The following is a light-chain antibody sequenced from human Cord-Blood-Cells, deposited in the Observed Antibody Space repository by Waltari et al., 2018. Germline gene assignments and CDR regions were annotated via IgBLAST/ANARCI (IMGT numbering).Light chain of an antibody. CDR2: DVS. CDR3: SSYTSSSTLYV. CDR1: SSDVGGHNY. V-gene: IGLV2-14*03. Sequence: QSALTQPASVSGSPGQSITISCTGTSSDVGGHNYVSWYQQHPGKAPKLMIYDVSNRPSVVSNRFSGSKSGNTASLTISGLQAEDEADYYCSSYTSSSTLYVFGTGTKVTVL. J-gene: IGLJ1*01.